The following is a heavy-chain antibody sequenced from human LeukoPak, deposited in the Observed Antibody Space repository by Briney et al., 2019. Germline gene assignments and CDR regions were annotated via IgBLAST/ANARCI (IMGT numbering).Heavy chain of an antibody. J-gene: IGHJ4*02. CDR1: GFTFSAYA. V-gene: IGHV3-23*01. D-gene: IGHD3-10*01. CDR3: SKQSAGVTTGYFDY. CDR2: ISDSVGRT. Sequence: GGSLRLSCAASGFTFSAYAMSWVRQAPGKGLGWVSSISDSVGRTYYAASVTGRVTISRDSSRTTLCLQMNSLRAAATALYYSSKQSAGVTTGYFDYSGQGSLVTASS.